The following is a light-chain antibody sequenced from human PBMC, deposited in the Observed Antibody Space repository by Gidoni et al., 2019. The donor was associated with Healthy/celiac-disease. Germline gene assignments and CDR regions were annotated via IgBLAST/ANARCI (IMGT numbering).Light chain of an antibody. J-gene: IGLJ2*01. Sequence: SYELTQPPSVSVSPGQTARITCSGDALPKQYADWYQPKQCQAPVLVIYKDSARPSGIPARFSGSSSGTTVTLTLSGVQAEDEADSYCQSADSSGTYVVFGGGTKLTVL. V-gene: IGLV3-25*02. CDR2: KDS. CDR3: QSADSSGTYVV. CDR1: ALPKQY.